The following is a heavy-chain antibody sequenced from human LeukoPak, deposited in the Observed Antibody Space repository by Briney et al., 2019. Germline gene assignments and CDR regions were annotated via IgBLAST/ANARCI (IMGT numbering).Heavy chain of an antibody. V-gene: IGHV3-74*01. CDR2: INGYGTTT. J-gene: IGHJ4*02. D-gene: IGHD3-22*01. Sequence: PGGSLRLSCAASGFTFETYWMHWVRQAPGKGLVWVSCINGYGTTTNYADSVKGRFTISRDNAKNTLYLQMNSLRAKDTAIYYCLTAWNSGYYPTFDYWGQGTLVTVSS. CDR3: LTAWNSGYYPTFDY. CDR1: GFTFETYW.